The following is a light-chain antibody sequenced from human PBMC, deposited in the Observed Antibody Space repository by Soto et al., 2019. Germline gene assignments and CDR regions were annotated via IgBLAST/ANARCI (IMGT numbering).Light chain of an antibody. V-gene: IGKV3-11*01. CDR3: QQRTNSRLT. J-gene: IGKJ4*01. Sequence: EIVLTQSPATLSLSPGERATLSCRASQSVGSYLTWYQQKPGQAPRLLIYDTSNRATGIPPRFSGSGSGTDFTLTISSLEPEDFAVYFCQQRTNSRLTFGGGTKVEIK. CDR1: QSVGSY. CDR2: DTS.